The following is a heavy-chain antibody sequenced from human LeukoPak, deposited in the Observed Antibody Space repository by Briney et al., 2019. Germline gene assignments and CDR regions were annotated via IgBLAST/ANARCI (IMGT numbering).Heavy chain of an antibody. V-gene: IGHV4-4*07. D-gene: IGHD1-26*01. Sequence: SETLSLTCTVSGGSISSYYWSWIRQPAGKGLEWIGRIYTSGSTNYNPSLKRRVTISVDKSKNQFSLKLSSVTAADTAVYYCARVGATGSGYYFDYWGQGTLVTVSS. CDR1: GGSISSYY. CDR2: IYTSGST. CDR3: ARVGATGSGYYFDY. J-gene: IGHJ4*02.